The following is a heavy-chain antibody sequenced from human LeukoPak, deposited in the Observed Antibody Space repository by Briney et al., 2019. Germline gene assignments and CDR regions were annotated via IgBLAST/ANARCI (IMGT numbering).Heavy chain of an antibody. Sequence: ASVTVSCTASGYTFTSYGINWVRQATGQRPEWMGWMSPNSGDTGYAQKFQDRVTMTRNTSISTAYMELSSLRSDDTAVYYCARGPPNWGYDYWGPGTLVTVSS. V-gene: IGHV1-8*02. CDR3: ARGPPNWGYDY. CDR2: MSPNSGDT. D-gene: IGHD7-27*01. CDR1: GYTFTSYG. J-gene: IGHJ4*02.